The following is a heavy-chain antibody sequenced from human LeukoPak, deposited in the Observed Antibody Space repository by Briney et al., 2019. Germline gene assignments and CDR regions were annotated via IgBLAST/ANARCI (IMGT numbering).Heavy chain of an antibody. D-gene: IGHD2-2*01. CDR1: GGTFSSYA. CDR3: ARGRHCSSTSCYDSFDY. CDR2: IIPILGIA. J-gene: IGHJ4*02. V-gene: IGHV1-69*04. Sequence: SVKVSCKASGGTFSSYAISWVRQAPGQGLEWMGRIIPILGIANYAQKFQGRVTITADESTSTAYMELSSLRSEDTAVYYCARGRHCSSTSCYDSFDYWGQGTLVTVSS.